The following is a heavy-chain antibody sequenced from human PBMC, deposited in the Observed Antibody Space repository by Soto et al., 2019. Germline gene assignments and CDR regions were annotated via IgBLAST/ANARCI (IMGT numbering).Heavy chain of an antibody. CDR1: GGSISSYY. V-gene: IGHV4-59*08. CDR3: ARHQGYQLLAPLDYYYYMDV. D-gene: IGHD2-2*01. J-gene: IGHJ6*03. Sequence: SETLSLTCTVSGGSISSYYWSWIRQPPGKGLEWIGYIYYSGSTNYNPSLKSRVTISVEQSKNQFSLKLSSVTAADTAVYYCARHQGYQLLAPLDYYYYMDVWGKGTTVTVSS. CDR2: IYYSGST.